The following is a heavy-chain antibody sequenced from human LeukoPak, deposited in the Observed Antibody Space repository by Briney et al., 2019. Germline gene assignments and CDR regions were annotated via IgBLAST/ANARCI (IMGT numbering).Heavy chain of an antibody. V-gene: IGHV3-11*04. D-gene: IGHD3-10*02. CDR2: ISSSGSTR. J-gene: IGHJ6*04. CDR3: AELGITMIGGV. Sequence: GGSLRLSCAASGFTFSDYYMSWIRQAPGKGLEWVSYISSSGSTRYYADSVKGRLTISRANAKNSLYLQMNSLRAEDTAVYYCAELGITMIGGVWGKGTTVTISS. CDR1: GFTFSDYY.